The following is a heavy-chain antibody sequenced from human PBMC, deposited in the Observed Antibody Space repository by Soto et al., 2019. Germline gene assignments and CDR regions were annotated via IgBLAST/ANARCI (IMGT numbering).Heavy chain of an antibody. CDR1: GGSFSGYY. V-gene: IGHV4-34*01. CDR3: ASTGDSGSYGDY. CDR2: INHSGST. J-gene: IGHJ4*02. Sequence: QVQLQQWGAGLLKPSETLSLTCAVYGGSFSGYYWSWIRQPPGKGLEWIGEINHSGSTNYNPSLKSRVTISVDTSKNPFSLKLSSVTAADTAVYYCASTGDSGSYGDYWGQGTLVTVSS. D-gene: IGHD1-26*01.